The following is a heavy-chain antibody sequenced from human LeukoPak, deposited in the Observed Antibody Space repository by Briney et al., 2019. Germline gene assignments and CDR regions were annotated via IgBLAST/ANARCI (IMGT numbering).Heavy chain of an antibody. CDR2: ISAYNGNT. D-gene: IGHD2-2*02. V-gene: IGHV1-18*01. CDR1: GYTFTSYG. J-gene: IGHJ4*02. Sequence: ASVKVSCKASGYTFTSYGISWVRQAPGQGLEWMGWISAYNGNTNYAQKLQGRVTMTTDTSTSTACMELRSLRSDDTAVYYCARGYCSSTSCYKGFDYWGQGTLVTVSS. CDR3: ARGYCSSTSCYKGFDY.